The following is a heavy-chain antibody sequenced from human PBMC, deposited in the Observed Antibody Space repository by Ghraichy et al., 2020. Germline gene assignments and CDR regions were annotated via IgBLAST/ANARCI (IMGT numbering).Heavy chain of an antibody. V-gene: IGHV3-30*18. CDR2: ISYDGSNK. J-gene: IGHJ4*02. CDR3: AKDQGGSGSAGY. CDR1: GFTFSSYG. D-gene: IGHD3-10*01. Sequence: GGSLRLSCAASGFTFSSYGMHWVRQAPGKGLEWVAVISYDGSNKYYADSVKGRFTISRDNSKNTLYLQMNSLRAEDTAVYYCAKDQGGSGSAGYWGQGTLVTVSS.